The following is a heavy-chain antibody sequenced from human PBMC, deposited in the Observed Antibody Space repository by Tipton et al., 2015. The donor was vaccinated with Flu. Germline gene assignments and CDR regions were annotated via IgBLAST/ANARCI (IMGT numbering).Heavy chain of an antibody. D-gene: IGHD1-26*01. CDR3: AHSGSSREFDY. Sequence: SLRLSCAASGLTFSSYWMHWVRQAPGKGLVWVSRINSDAGTTNYADSVKGRFTISRDNAKNTLYLQMSSLRAEDTAVYYCAHSGSSREFDYWGQGTLVTVSS. CDR2: INSDAGTT. J-gene: IGHJ4*02. V-gene: IGHV3-74*01. CDR1: GLTFSSYW.